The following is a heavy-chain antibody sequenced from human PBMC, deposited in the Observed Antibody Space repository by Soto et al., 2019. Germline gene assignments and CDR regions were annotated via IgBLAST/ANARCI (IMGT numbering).Heavy chain of an antibody. CDR2: IYHSGST. J-gene: IGHJ5*02. CDR3: ARVGPYCGGDCYSPPP. V-gene: IGHV4-38-2*02. D-gene: IGHD2-21*02. CDR1: GYSIRNGYY. Sequence: SETLSLTCTVSGYSIRNGYYWGWIRQPPGKGLEWIGTIYHSGSTYYNPSLKSRVTISVDASEYHFSLKLSSVTAADTAVYYCARVGPYCGGDCYSPPPWGQGTLVTVSS.